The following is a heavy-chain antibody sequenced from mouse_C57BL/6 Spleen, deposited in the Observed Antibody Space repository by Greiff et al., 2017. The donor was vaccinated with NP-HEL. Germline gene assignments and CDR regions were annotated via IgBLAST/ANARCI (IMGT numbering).Heavy chain of an antibody. J-gene: IGHJ3*01. CDR2: ISSGSSTI. CDR3: ARPAFYEYDRAWFAC. CDR1: GFTFSDYG. D-gene: IGHD2-4*01. Sequence: EVQLVESGGGLVKPGGSLKLSCAASGFTFSDYGMHWVRQAPEKGLEWVAYISSGSSTIYYADTVKGRFTISRDNAKNTLFLQMTSLRSEDMARFYGARPAFYEYDRAWFACWGQGTLVTVSA. V-gene: IGHV5-17*01.